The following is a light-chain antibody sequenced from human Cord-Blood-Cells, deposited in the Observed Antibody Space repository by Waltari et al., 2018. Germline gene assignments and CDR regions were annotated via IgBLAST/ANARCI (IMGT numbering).Light chain of an antibody. CDR1: SSDVGGYNY. J-gene: IGLJ2*01. CDR3: CSYAGSYSVV. CDR2: DVG. Sequence: QSALTQPRSVSGSPGQSVTISCTGTSSDVGGYNYVSWYQQHPGKAPKLMIYDVGKLAYRVPGRFSGSMPSNTASLTISGLQAEEEADYYCCSYAGSYSVVFGGGTKLTIL. V-gene: IGLV2-11*01.